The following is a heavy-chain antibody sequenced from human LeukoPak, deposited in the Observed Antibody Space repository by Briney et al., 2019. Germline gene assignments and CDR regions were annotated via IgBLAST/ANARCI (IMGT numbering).Heavy chain of an antibody. V-gene: IGHV3-23*01. CDR1: GFTFSSYA. D-gene: IGHD3-22*01. CDR3: AKVENYYDSSGYYSFDY. J-gene: IGHJ4*02. Sequence: GGSLRLSCAASGFTFSSYAMSWVRQAPGKGLEWASAISGSGGSTYYADSVKGRFTISRDNSKNTLYLQMNSLRAEDTAVYYCAKVENYYDSSGYYSFDYWGQGTLVTVSS. CDR2: ISGSGGST.